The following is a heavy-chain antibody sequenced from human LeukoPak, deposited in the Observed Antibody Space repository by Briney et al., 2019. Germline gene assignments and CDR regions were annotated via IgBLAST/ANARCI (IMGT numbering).Heavy chain of an antibody. J-gene: IGHJ4*02. D-gene: IGHD5-12*01. Sequence: ASVKVSCKASGYTFTSYDINWVRQATGQGLEWMGWMNPNSGNTGYAHKFQGRVTMTRNTSISTAYMELSRLTSEDTAVYYCAKTPFYSGYDYDYWGQGTLVTVSS. CDR1: GYTFTSYD. V-gene: IGHV1-8*01. CDR3: AKTPFYSGYDYDY. CDR2: MNPNSGNT.